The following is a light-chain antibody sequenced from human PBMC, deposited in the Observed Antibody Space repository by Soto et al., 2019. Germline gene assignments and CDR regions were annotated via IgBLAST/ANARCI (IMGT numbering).Light chain of an antibody. Sequence: QSALTQPPSASASPGQSVTISCTGTSSDVGGYEYVSWYQQHPGKAPKLIIYGVLKRPSGVPDRFSGSKSANTASLTVSGLQAEDEADYYCSSFAGSHYVFGTGTKLTVL. CDR2: GVL. V-gene: IGLV2-8*01. J-gene: IGLJ1*01. CDR1: SSDVGGYEY. CDR3: SSFAGSHYV.